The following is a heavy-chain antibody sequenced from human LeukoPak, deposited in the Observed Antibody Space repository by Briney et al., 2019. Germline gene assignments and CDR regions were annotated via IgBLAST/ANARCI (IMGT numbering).Heavy chain of an antibody. V-gene: IGHV3-30*02. J-gene: IGHJ4*02. D-gene: IGHD3-22*01. Sequence: GGSLRLSCAASGFTFSSDGMHWVRQAPSKGLEWVAFIRYDGSNKYYADSVEGRFTISRDNSKNTLYLQMNSLRPEDTAVYYCAKDSSGYSPLDYWGQGTLVTVSS. CDR2: IRYDGSNK. CDR1: GFTFSSDG. CDR3: AKDSSGYSPLDY.